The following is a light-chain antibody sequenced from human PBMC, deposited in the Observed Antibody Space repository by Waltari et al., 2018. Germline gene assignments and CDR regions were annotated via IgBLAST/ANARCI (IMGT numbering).Light chain of an antibody. CDR3: MQALQSRS. V-gene: IGKV2-28*01. Sequence: DIVMTQSPLSLPVTPGEPASISCRSSESLLHSNGYNYLDWYLQKPGQSPQLLMYLSSNRASGVPDRFSGSGSGTDFTPKISRVEAEDVGVYYCMQALQSRSFGQGTKLEIK. CDR1: ESLLHSNGYNY. J-gene: IGKJ2*03. CDR2: LSS.